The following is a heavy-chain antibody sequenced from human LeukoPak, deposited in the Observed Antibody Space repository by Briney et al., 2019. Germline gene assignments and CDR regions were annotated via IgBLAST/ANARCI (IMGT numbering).Heavy chain of an antibody. Sequence: SETLSLTCTDSGGSISSGGYYWGWIRQHPGKGLEWIGYIYYSGSTYYNPSLKSRVTISVDTSKNQFSLKLSSVSAADTAVYYCARGGGDVYNVFDYWGQGTLVTVSS. CDR3: ARGGGDVYNVFDY. D-gene: IGHD5-24*01. J-gene: IGHJ4*02. CDR2: IYYSGST. CDR1: GGSISSGGYY. V-gene: IGHV4-31*03.